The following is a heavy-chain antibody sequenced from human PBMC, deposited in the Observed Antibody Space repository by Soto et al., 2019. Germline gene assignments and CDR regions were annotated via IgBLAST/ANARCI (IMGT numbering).Heavy chain of an antibody. V-gene: IGHV1-69*13. CDR2: IIPIFGTA. CDR3: ARCYLRAYSSSSEAVYYYYGMDV. J-gene: IGHJ6*02. CDR1: GGTFSSYA. Sequence: SVKVSCKASGGTFSSYAISWVRQAPGQGLEWMGGIIPIFGTANYAQKFQGRVTITADESTSTAYMELSSLRSEDTAVYYCARCYLRAYSSSSEAVYYYYGMDVWGQGTTVTVSS. D-gene: IGHD6-6*01.